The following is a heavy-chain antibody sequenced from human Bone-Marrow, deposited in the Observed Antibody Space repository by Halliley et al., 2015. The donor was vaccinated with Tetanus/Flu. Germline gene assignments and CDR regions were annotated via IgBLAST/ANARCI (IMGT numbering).Heavy chain of an antibody. CDR2: VKTKTEGGTT. V-gene: IGHV3-15*01. CDR3: TAENLXXGVF. CDR1: GFAXXNAW. J-gene: IGHJ4*02. Sequence: SLRLSCAASGFAXXNAWMSXVXXXPGKGLEWVGRVKTKTEGGTTDYGVPVKGRFIISRDDSKNMLFLQMNNLKTGDTAVYYCTAENLXXGVFWGQGXLVTVSS.